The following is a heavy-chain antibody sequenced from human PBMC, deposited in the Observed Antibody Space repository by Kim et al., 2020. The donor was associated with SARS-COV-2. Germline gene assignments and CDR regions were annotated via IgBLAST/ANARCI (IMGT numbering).Heavy chain of an antibody. J-gene: IGHJ6*02. CDR2: IWFDGTNK. CDR1: GFTFSSYG. CDR3: ASARDFWPDYGMDV. V-gene: IGHV3-33*01. D-gene: IGHD3-3*01. Sequence: GGSLRLSCAASGFTFSSYGMHWVRQAPGKGLEWMAVIWFDGTNKYYADSVKGRFTISRDNSKNTLYLQMNSLRAEDTAIYYCASARDFWPDYGMDVWGQGTTVTVSS.